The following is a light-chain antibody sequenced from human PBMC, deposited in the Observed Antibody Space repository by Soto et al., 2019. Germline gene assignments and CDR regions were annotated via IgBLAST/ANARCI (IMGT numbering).Light chain of an antibody. CDR2: GAS. CDR1: QSISSNF. J-gene: IGKJ1*01. CDR3: QQYGLSPQT. Sequence: EIVLTQSPGTLSLSPGERATLSCRASQSISSNFLAWYQQKPGQAPRLLVYGASSRATGIADRFTGSGSGTDFTLTTSRVEPEDFAMYYCQQYGLSPQTFGQGTKVEIK. V-gene: IGKV3-20*01.